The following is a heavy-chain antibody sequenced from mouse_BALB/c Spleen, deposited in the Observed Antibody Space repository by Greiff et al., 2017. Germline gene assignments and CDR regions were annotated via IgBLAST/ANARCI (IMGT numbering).Heavy chain of an antibody. J-gene: IGHJ3*01. Sequence: QVQLQQSGAELAKPGASVKMSCKASGYTFTSYWMHWVKQRPGQGLEWIGYINPSTGYTEYNQKFKDKATLTADKSSSTAYMQLSSLTSEDSAVYYCARSSTMITTFAYWGQGTLVTVSA. V-gene: IGHV1-7*01. CDR2: INPSTGYT. CDR1: GYTFTSYW. D-gene: IGHD2-4*01. CDR3: ARSSTMITTFAY.